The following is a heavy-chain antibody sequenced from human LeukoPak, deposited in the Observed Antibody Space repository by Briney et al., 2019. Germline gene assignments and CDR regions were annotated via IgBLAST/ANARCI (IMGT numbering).Heavy chain of an antibody. J-gene: IGHJ6*02. Sequence: GASVKVSCKASGYTFTNYGISWVRQAPGQGLEWMGWISAYNGNTNYAQKLQGRVTMTTDTSTSTAYMELRSLRSDDTAVYYCARERIDYSNYFYYYYYYGMDVWGQGTTVTVSS. D-gene: IGHD4-11*01. V-gene: IGHV1-18*01. CDR1: GYTFTNYG. CDR3: ARERIDYSNYFYYYYYYGMDV. CDR2: ISAYNGNT.